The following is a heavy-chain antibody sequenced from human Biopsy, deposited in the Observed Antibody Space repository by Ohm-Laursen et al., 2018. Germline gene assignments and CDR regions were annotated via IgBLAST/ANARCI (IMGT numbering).Heavy chain of an antibody. Sequence: SLRLSCTASGFTFTNYAMSWVRQAPGKGLEWVSRISASDDSKYYGDSVKGRFTISNDSSKNTLYLQMNSLRVEDTAVYYCARGPSGVATIGRGQGTLVTVSS. CDR2: ISASDDSK. V-gene: IGHV3-23*01. D-gene: IGHD5-24*01. J-gene: IGHJ4*02. CDR3: ARGPSGVATIG. CDR1: GFTFTNYA.